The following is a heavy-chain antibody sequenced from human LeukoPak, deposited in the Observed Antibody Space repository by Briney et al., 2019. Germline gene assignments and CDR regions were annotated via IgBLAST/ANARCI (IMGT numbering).Heavy chain of an antibody. Sequence: SETLSLTRTVSGGSISSYYWSWVRQPPGKGLEWIGYAIYSGTSTYNPSLKSRVTISVDTSKNQFSLNVNSVTAADTAVYYCARLGYGGDPVDYWGQGTLVIVSS. CDR1: GGSISSYY. V-gene: IGHV4-59*08. CDR2: AIYSGTS. J-gene: IGHJ4*02. D-gene: IGHD4-23*01. CDR3: ARLGYGGDPVDY.